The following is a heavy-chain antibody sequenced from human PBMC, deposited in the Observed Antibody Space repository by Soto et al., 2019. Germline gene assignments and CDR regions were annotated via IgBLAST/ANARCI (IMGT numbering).Heavy chain of an antibody. V-gene: IGHV1-18*01. J-gene: IGHJ5*02. CDR3: ARDQWIQLDGSIPFDP. CDR1: GYTFTSYC. Sequence: ASVKVSCKASGYTFTSYCISWVRQAPGQGLEWMGWISAYNGNTNYAQKLQGRVTMTTDTSTSTAYMELRSLRSDDTAVYYCARDQWIQLDGSIPFDPWGQGTLVTVS. CDR2: ISAYNGNT. D-gene: IGHD5-18*01.